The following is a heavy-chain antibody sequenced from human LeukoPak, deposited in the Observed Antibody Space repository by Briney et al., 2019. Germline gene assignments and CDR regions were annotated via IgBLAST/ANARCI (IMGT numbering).Heavy chain of an antibody. J-gene: IGHJ6*04. Sequence: GGSLRLSCAASGFTFSNYWMNWVRQAPGKGLEWVANIKEDGSEKDYVDSVKGRFTISRDNAKNSLYLHMNSLRAEDTAVYYCARIVREMDVWGKGTTVTVSS. CDR1: GFTFSNYW. CDR3: ARIVREMDV. D-gene: IGHD2/OR15-2a*01. CDR2: IKEDGSEK. V-gene: IGHV3-7*01.